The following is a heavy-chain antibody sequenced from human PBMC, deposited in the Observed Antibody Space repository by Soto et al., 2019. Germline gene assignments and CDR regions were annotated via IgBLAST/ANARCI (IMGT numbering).Heavy chain of an antibody. D-gene: IGHD6-19*01. CDR1: GYTFTSYA. V-gene: IGHV1-3*01. CDR2: INAGNGNT. J-gene: IGHJ5*02. Sequence: QVQLVQSGAEVKKPGASVKVSCKASGYTFTSYAMHWVRQAPGQRLEWMGWINAGNGNTKYSQKFQGRFTITRDTSASTAYMELSSLRSEDTAVYYCARVAVAGSNTRGFDPWGQGTLVTVSS. CDR3: ARVAVAGSNTRGFDP.